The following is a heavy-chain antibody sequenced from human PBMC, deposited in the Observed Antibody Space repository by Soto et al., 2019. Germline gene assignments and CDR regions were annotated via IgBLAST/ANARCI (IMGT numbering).Heavy chain of an antibody. CDR2: ISGSGGST. D-gene: IGHD6-19*01. V-gene: IGHV3-23*01. CDR1: GFTFSSYA. Sequence: EVQLLESGGGLVQPGGSLRLSCAASGFTFSSYAMSWVRQAPGKGLEWVSGISGSGGSTYYADSVQGRFTISRDNSKCTLYLQMNSLSAEDTAVYYCAKDLKQWLVPGFAYGGKGTLVTVSS. J-gene: IGHJ4*02. CDR3: AKDLKQWLVPGFAY.